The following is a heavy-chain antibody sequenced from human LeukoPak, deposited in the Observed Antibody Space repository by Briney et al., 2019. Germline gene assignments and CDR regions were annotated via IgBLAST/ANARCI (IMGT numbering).Heavy chain of an antibody. V-gene: IGHV3-9*01. Sequence: PGGSLRLSCTVSGFTFDDYAMHWVRHTPGKGLEWVAGITWNRDNIGYGDSVKGRFTISRDNVKNVLYLQTNSLRPEDTALYYCAKDLSSAITSALVLDVWGQGTTVIVS. CDR2: ITWNRDNI. J-gene: IGHJ6*02. D-gene: IGHD3-22*01. CDR3: AKDLSSAITSALVLDV. CDR1: GFTFDDYA.